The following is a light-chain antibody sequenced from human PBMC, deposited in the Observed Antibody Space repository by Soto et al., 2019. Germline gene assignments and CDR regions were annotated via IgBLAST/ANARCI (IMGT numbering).Light chain of an antibody. V-gene: IGKV1-27*01. CDR3: QKCKIAPFT. Sequence: DIQMTQSPSSLSAFVGDTVTITCRASQDISNFLAWYQQKPGKVPKLPIYAASTLQSGVPSRFSGSGSGTDFTLTISSLQPEDVATYYCQKCKIAPFTFGGGTKVDIK. CDR1: QDISNF. J-gene: IGKJ4*01. CDR2: AAS.